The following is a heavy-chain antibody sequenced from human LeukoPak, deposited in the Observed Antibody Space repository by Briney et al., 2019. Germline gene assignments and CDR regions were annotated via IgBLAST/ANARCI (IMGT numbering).Heavy chain of an antibody. V-gene: IGHV5-51*01. CDR2: IYPGDSDT. CDR1: GYTFTGYY. CDR3: ARQRQPSREGWDDAFDI. J-gene: IGHJ3*02. Sequence: PWASVKVSCKASGYTFTGYYMHWVRQMPGKGLEWMGIIYPGDSDTRYSPSFQGQVTISADKSISTAYLQWSSLKASDTAMYYCARQRQPSREGWDDAFDIWGQGTMVTVSS. D-gene: IGHD6-19*01.